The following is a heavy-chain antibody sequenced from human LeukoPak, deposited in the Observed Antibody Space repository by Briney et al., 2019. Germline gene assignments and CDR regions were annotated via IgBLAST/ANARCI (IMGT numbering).Heavy chain of an antibody. CDR2: IYSGGST. J-gene: IGHJ4*02. D-gene: IGHD5-12*01. CDR3: ASHLFSIVATIGPLRS. Sequence: GSLRLSCAASGFTASSNYMSWVRQAPGKGLEGVSVIYSGGSTYYADSVKGRFTISRDNSKNTLYLQMNSLRAEDTAVYYCASHLFSIVATIGPLRSWGQGTLVTVSS. V-gene: IGHV3-53*01. CDR1: GFTASSNY.